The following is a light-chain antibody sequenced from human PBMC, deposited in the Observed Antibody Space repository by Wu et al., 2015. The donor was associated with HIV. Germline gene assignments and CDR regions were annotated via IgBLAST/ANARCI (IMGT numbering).Light chain of an antibody. J-gene: IGKJ3*01. CDR2: GAS. CDR1: QGISSA. CDR3: QHFNNYPV. V-gene: IGKV1D-13*01. Sequence: AIQLTQSPSSLSASVGDRVTITCRASQGISSALAWYQQKPRKAPRLLIFGASSLQSGVPSRFSGSGSGTDFTLTISSLQPEDFATYYCQHFNNYPVFGPGTKVDIK.